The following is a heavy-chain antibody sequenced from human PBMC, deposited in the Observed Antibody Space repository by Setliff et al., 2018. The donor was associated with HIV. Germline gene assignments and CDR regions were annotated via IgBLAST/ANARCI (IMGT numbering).Heavy chain of an antibody. J-gene: IGHJ3*02. Sequence: PSETLSLTCTVSGGSISSSSYYWGWVRQPPGKGLEWIGSICYSGSTYYNPSLKSRVTISVDTSKNQFSLKLSSVTAADTAVYYCARAPPDYYDSSGYYKNAFDIWGQGTMVTVSS. CDR3: ARAPPDYYDSSGYYKNAFDI. CDR1: GGSISSSSYY. D-gene: IGHD3-22*01. V-gene: IGHV4-39*07. CDR2: ICYSGST.